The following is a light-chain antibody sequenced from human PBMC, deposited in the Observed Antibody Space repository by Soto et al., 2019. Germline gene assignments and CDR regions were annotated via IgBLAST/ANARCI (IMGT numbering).Light chain of an antibody. V-gene: IGKV3-20*01. J-gene: IGKJ5*01. CDR2: GAA. CDR3: QQAASFPIT. CDR1: QSVSSSY. Sequence: EVVLTQSPGTLSLSPGERATLSCRASQSVSSSYLVWYQQKPGQAPRLLIYGAATRATGIPARFSGSGSGTDFTLTINSLQPEDFATYYCQQAASFPITFGQVTLLE.